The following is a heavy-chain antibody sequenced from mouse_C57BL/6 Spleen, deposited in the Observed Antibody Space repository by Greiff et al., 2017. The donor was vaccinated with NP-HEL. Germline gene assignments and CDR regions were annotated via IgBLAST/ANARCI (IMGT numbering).Heavy chain of an antibody. V-gene: IGHV1-18*01. D-gene: IGHD3-3*01. CDR1: GYTFTDYN. Sequence: EVQLVESGPELVKPGASVKIPCKASGYTFTDYNMDWVKQSHGKSLEWIGDINPNNGGTIYNQKFKGKATLTVDKSSSTAYMELRSLTSEDTAVYYCARRETREYYYAMDYWGQGTSVTVSS. CDR3: ARRETREYYYAMDY. J-gene: IGHJ4*01. CDR2: INPNNGGT.